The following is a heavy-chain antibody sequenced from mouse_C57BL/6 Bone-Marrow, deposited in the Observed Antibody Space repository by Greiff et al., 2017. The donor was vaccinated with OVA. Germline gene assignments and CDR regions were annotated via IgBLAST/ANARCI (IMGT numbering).Heavy chain of an antibody. J-gene: IGHJ2*01. CDR1: GYSITSGYY. D-gene: IGHD4-1*01. CDR3: ATGSFDY. Sequence: EVQLKESGPGLVKPSQSLSLTCSVTGYSITSGYYWNWIRQLPGNNLEWMGYISYDGSNTYNPSLTNRISITRDTSKNQFFLKLKSVTTEDTATYDCATGSFDYWGQGTTLTVSS. CDR2: ISYDGSN. V-gene: IGHV3-6*01.